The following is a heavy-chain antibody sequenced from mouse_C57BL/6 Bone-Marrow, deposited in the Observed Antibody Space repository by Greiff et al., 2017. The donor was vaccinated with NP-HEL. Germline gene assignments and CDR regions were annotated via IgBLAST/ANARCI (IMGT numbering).Heavy chain of an antibody. J-gene: IGHJ4*01. V-gene: IGHV1-26*01. CDR3: ARFLYYYGSSYYAMDY. CDR1: GYTFTDYY. D-gene: IGHD1-1*01. Sequence: VQLKESGPELVKPGASVKISCKASGYTFTDYYMNWVKQSHGKSLEWIGDINPNNGGTSYNQKFKGKATLTVDKSSSTAYMELRSLTSEDSAVYYCARFLYYYGSSYYAMDYWGQGTSVTVSS. CDR2: INPNNGGT.